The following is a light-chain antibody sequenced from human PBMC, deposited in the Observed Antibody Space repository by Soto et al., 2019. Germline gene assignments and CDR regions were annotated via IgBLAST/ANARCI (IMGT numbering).Light chain of an antibody. J-gene: IGKJ5*01. CDR1: QSIGSN. V-gene: IGKV3-15*01. Sequence: ELVLTQSPATLSVSPEERATLSCRASQSIGSNYLAWYQQKPGQAPRLLIYGISARATGIPARFSGSGSGTEFTLTISSLQSEDFAVYYCQQYTNWPITFGQGTRLEIK. CDR3: QQYTNWPIT. CDR2: GIS.